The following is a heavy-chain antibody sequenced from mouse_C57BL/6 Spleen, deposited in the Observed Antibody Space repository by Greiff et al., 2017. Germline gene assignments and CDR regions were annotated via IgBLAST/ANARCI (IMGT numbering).Heavy chain of an antibody. V-gene: IGHV5-4*01. CDR3: AREDDFAY. J-gene: IGHJ3*01. CDR1: GFTFSSYA. Sequence: DVKLVESGGGLVKPGGSLKLSCAASGFTFSSYAMSWVRQTPEKRLEWVATISDGGSYTYYPDNVKGRFTISRDNAKNNLYLQMSHLKSEDTAMYYCAREDDFAYWGQGTLVTVSA. D-gene: IGHD2-3*01. CDR2: ISDGGSYT.